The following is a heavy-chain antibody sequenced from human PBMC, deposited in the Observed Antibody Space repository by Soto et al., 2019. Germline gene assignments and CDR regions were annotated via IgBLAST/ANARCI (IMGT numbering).Heavy chain of an antibody. V-gene: IGHV3-33*01. D-gene: IGHD3-22*01. Sequence: GGSLRLSCAASGFTFSSYGMHWVRQAPGKGLEWVAVIWYDGSNKYYADSVKGRFTISRDNSKSTLYLQMNSLRAEDTAVYYCARDLYYYDSSGPPDYYYYGMDVWGQGTTVTVSS. CDR1: GFTFSSYG. J-gene: IGHJ6*02. CDR3: ARDLYYYDSSGPPDYYYYGMDV. CDR2: IWYDGSNK.